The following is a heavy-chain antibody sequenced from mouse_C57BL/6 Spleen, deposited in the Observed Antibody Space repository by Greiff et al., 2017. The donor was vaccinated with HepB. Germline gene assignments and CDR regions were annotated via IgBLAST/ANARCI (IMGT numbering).Heavy chain of an antibody. CDR2: ISSGSSTI. CDR3: AIRGYYAMDY. J-gene: IGHJ4*01. CDR1: GFTFSDYG. V-gene: IGHV5-17*01. D-gene: IGHD3-3*01. Sequence: EVMLVESGGGLVKPGGSLKLSCAASGFTFSDYGMHWVRQAPEKGLEWVAYISSGSSTIYYADTVKGRFTISRDNAKNTLFLQMTSLRSEDTAMYYCAIRGYYAMDYWGQGTSVTVSS.